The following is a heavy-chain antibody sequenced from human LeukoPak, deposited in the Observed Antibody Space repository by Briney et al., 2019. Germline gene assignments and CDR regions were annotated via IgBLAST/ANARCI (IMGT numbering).Heavy chain of an antibody. D-gene: IGHD1-26*01. CDR1: GFTFSSYN. Sequence: QPGGSLRLSCAASGFTFSSYNMNWVRQTPGQGLEWVSSITSGSSHIYYADSVKGRFTISRDNAKSSLYLQMNSLRAEDTAVYYCARDPYSGSYGADYYYYMDVWGKGTTVTISS. CDR2: ITSGSSHI. V-gene: IGHV3-21*01. J-gene: IGHJ6*03. CDR3: ARDPYSGSYGADYYYYMDV.